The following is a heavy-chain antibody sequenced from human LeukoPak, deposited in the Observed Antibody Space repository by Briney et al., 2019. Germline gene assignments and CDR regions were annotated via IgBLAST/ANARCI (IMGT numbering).Heavy chain of an antibody. CDR3: AKDLRGMNSGYDPLVT. J-gene: IGHJ4*02. V-gene: IGHV3-23*01. CDR2: ISGSGVST. D-gene: IGHD5-12*01. CDR1: GFTFSSYA. Sequence: GGSLRLSCAASGFTFSSYAMNWVRQAPGKGLEWVSVISGSGVSTYYADSVKGRFTISRDNSKNTLYLQMNGLRAEDTAVYYCAKDLRGMNSGYDPLVTWGQGTLVTVSS.